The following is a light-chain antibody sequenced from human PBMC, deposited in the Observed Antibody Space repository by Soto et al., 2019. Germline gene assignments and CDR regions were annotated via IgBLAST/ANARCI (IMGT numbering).Light chain of an antibody. CDR3: QQRSSWPWT. J-gene: IGKJ1*01. CDR1: QSVRNS. CDR2: DAS. V-gene: IGKV3-11*01. Sequence: EILLTQSRATLSLSPGERATLTCGASQSVRNSLAWYQQKPGQAPRLLIYDASTRATGIPGRFSGSGSGTDFTLTIRNLEPEDFAVYYCQQRSSWPWTFGQGAKVEIK.